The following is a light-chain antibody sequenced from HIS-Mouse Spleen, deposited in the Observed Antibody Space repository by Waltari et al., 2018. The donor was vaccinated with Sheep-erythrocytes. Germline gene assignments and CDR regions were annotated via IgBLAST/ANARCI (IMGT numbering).Light chain of an antibody. CDR2: EVS. J-gene: IGLJ3*02. Sequence: QSALTQPPSASGSPGQSVTISCTGTSSDVGGYNYVSWYQQHPGKAPKLMIYEVSKRPSGVPDRFSGSKSGNTASLTVSGLQADDEADYYCSSYAGSNNWVFGGGTKLNVL. V-gene: IGLV2-8*01. CDR3: SSYAGSNNWV. CDR1: SSDVGGYNY.